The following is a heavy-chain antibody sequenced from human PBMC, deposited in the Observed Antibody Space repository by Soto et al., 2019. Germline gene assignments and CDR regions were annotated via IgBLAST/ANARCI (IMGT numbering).Heavy chain of an antibody. CDR2: IKSKTDGGTT. CDR1: GFTFSNAW. CDR3: TTVRIFGGRPEDY. Sequence: EVQLVESGGGLVKPGGSLRLSRAASGFTFSNAWMNWVRQAPGKGLEWVGRIKSKTDGGTTDYAAPVKGRFTISRDDSKNTLYLQMNSLKTEDTAVYYCTTVRIFGGRPEDYWGQGTLVTISS. D-gene: IGHD3-3*01. V-gene: IGHV3-15*07. J-gene: IGHJ4*02.